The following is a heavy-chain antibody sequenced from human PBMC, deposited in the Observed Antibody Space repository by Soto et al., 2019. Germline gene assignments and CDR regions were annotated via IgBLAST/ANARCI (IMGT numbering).Heavy chain of an antibody. J-gene: IGHJ5*02. CDR1: GGSISSGGYY. D-gene: IGHD4-17*01. CDR3: ARGQGYGDYSLDP. CDR2: IYYSGST. Sequence: SETLSLTCTVSGGSISSGGYYWSWIRQHPGKGLEWIGYIYYSGSTYYNPSLKSRVTISVDTSKNQFSLKLSSVTAADTAVYYCARGQGYGDYSLDPWGQGTLVTVSS. V-gene: IGHV4-31*03.